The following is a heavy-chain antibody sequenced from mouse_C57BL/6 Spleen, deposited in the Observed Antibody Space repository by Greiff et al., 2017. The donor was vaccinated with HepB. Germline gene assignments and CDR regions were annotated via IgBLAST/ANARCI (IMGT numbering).Heavy chain of an antibody. V-gene: IGHV1-81*01. CDR1: GYTFTSYG. CDR3: ARRYGSPYYAMDY. CDR2: IYPRSGNT. D-gene: IGHD1-1*01. J-gene: IGHJ4*01. Sequence: QVQLKQSGAELARPGASVKLSCKASGYTFTSYGISWVKQRTGQGLEWIGEIYPRSGNTYYNEKFKGKATLTADKSSSTAYMELRSLTSEDSAVYFCARRYGSPYYAMDYWGQGTSVTVSS.